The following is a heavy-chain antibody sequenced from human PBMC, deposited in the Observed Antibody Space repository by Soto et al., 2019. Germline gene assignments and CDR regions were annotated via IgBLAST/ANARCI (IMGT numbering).Heavy chain of an antibody. CDR1: GGTFSSYA. V-gene: IGHV1-69*01. CDR2: IIPIFGTA. D-gene: IGHD6-6*01. Sequence: QVQLVQSGAEVQKPGSSVKVSCKASGGTFSSYAISWVRQAPGQGLEWMGGIIPIFGTANYAQKFQGRVTITADESTSTAYMELSSLRSEDTAVYYCARGPERQEYPFDGMDVWGQGTTVTVSS. J-gene: IGHJ6*02. CDR3: ARGPERQEYPFDGMDV.